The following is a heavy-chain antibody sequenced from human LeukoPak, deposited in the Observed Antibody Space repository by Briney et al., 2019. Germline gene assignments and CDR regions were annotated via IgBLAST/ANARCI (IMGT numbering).Heavy chain of an antibody. J-gene: IGHJ4*02. V-gene: IGHV4-34*01. Sequence: PSETLSLTCAVYGGSFSGYYWSWIRQPPGKGLEWIGEINHSGSTNYNPSLKSRVTISVDTSKNQFSLKLSSVTAGDTAVYYCARAPGGGRAFFDYWGQGTLVTVSS. CDR1: GGSFSGYY. D-gene: IGHD3-16*01. CDR3: ARAPGGGRAFFDY. CDR2: INHSGST.